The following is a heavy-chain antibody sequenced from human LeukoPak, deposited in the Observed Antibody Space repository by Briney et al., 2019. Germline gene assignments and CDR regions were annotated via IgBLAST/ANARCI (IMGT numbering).Heavy chain of an antibody. D-gene: IGHD2-15*01. CDR2: ISVSGGTT. Sequence: GGSLRLSCAASGFTFYSYTMSWVRQAPGRGLEWVSAISVSGGTTYYADSVKGRFTISRDNSKNTLYLQMNSLRAEDTAVYYCAKDRYCSGGSCYSDYWGQGTLVTVSS. CDR3: AKDRYCSGGSCYSDY. V-gene: IGHV3-23*01. J-gene: IGHJ4*02. CDR1: GFTFYSYT.